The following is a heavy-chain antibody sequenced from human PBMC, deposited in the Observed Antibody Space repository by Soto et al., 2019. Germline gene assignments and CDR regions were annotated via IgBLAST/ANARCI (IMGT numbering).Heavy chain of an antibody. CDR3: ARAGAGFWSGWGYYYYGMDV. Sequence: QPGGSLRLSCAASGFTFSSYWMSWVRQAPGKGLEWVANIKQDGSEKYYVDSVKGRFTISRDNAKNSLYLQMNSLRAEDTAVYYCARAGAGFWSGWGYYYYGMDVWGQGTTVTVSS. CDR2: IKQDGSEK. J-gene: IGHJ6*02. D-gene: IGHD3-3*01. CDR1: GFTFSSYW. V-gene: IGHV3-7*03.